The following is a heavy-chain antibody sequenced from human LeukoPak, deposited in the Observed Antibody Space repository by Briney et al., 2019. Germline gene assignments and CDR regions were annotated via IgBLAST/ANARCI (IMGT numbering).Heavy chain of an antibody. Sequence: SETLSLTCTVSGGSITNYYWSWIRQSPGKGLEWIGYIFFSGSTNYNPSLKSRVTISLDTSKNHVSLQLRSVTATDTAVYYCARGVVVISAFDIWGQGTMVTVSS. D-gene: IGHD3-22*01. V-gene: IGHV4-59*01. J-gene: IGHJ3*02. CDR2: IFFSGST. CDR1: GGSITNYY. CDR3: ARGVVVISAFDI.